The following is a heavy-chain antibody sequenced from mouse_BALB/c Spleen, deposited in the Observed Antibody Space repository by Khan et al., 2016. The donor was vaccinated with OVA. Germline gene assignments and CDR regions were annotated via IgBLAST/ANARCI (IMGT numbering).Heavy chain of an antibody. D-gene: IGHD2-4*01. V-gene: IGHV1-26*01. Sequence: EVQLQQSGPELVKPGASVKISCKASGYSFTGYYMHWVKQSHVKSLEWIGRINPYNGATSYNQNFQDKASLTVDKSSRTAYMEVHSLTSEDSAVYYCARGGIYDYDFDYWGQGTTLTVSS. CDR2: INPYNGAT. CDR3: ARGGIYDYDFDY. CDR1: GYSFTGYY. J-gene: IGHJ2*01.